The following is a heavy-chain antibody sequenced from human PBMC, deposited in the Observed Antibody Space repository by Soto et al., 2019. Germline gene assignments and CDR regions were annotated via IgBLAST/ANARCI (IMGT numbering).Heavy chain of an antibody. CDR3: ARDALSGLPFDY. CDR2: IYYSGST. Sequence: PSETLSLTCTVSGGSISSGGYYWSWIRQHPGKGLEWIGYIYYSGSTYYNPSLKSRVTIXVXXSXNXFXLXXXSVTXADTAVYYCARDALSGLPFDYWGQGTLVTVSS. D-gene: IGHD1-26*01. V-gene: IGHV4-31*03. J-gene: IGHJ4*02. CDR1: GGSISSGGYY.